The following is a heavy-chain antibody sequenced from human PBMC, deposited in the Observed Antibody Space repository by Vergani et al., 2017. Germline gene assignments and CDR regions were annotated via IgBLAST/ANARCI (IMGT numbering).Heavy chain of an antibody. Sequence: EVQLVQSGAEVKKPGESLKISCKGSGYSFTSYWIGWVRQMPGKGLEWMGIICPGDSDTRYSPSFQGTVTISADKSISTAYLQWSSLKASDTAMYYCARLVVPAAAYYSYMDVWGKGTTVTVSS. J-gene: IGHJ6*03. V-gene: IGHV5-51*01. D-gene: IGHD2-2*01. CDR3: ARLVVPAAAYYSYMDV. CDR1: GYSFTSYW. CDR2: ICPGDSDT.